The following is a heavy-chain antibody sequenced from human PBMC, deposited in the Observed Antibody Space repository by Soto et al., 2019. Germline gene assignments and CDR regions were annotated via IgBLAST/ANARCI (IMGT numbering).Heavy chain of an antibody. D-gene: IGHD3-9*01. V-gene: IGHV3-11*05. CDR3: ARPVAVLRYSGDFDY. CDR2: ISSSSSYT. Sequence: QVQLVESGGGLVKPGGSLRLSCAASGFTFSDYYMSWIRQAPGKGLEWVSYISSSSSYTNYADSVKSRFTISRDNAKNSLYLQMNSLRAEDTAVYYCARPVAVLRYSGDFDYWGQGTLVTVSS. J-gene: IGHJ4*02. CDR1: GFTFSDYY.